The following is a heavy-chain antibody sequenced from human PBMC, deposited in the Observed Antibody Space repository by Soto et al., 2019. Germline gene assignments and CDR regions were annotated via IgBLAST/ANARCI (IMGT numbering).Heavy chain of an antibody. D-gene: IGHD3-22*01. V-gene: IGHV4-59*01. Sequence: PSETLSLTCTVSGGSISSYYWSWIRQPPGKGLEWIGYIYYSGSTNYNPSLKSRVTISVDTSKNQFSLKLSSVTAADTAVYYCARVRDDSSGYLQEYWGQGTLVTVSS. CDR1: GGSISSYY. J-gene: IGHJ4*02. CDR3: ARVRDDSSGYLQEY. CDR2: IYYSGST.